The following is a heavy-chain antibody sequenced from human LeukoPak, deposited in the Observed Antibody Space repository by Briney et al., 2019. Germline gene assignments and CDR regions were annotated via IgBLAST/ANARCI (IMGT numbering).Heavy chain of an antibody. D-gene: IGHD2-8*01. V-gene: IGHV3-48*04. CDR2: ISISTSTI. CDR1: GFTFSSHS. J-gene: IGHJ6*03. CDR3: ARGLYAYYYYMDV. Sequence: GGSLRLSCAASGFTFSSHSMHWVRQAAGKGLEWISYISISTSTIYYADSVKGRFTISRDNAKNSLFLQMNSLRAEDTAVYYCARGLYAYYYYMDVWGKGTTVTVSS.